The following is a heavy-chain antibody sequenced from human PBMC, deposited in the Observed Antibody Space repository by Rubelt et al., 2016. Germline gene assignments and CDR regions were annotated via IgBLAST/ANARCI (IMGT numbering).Heavy chain of an antibody. CDR3: ARGLMAAPTGYGMDV. J-gene: IGHJ6*02. V-gene: IGHV3-21*01. Sequence: GEGLEWVSSISSGSTYIYHADSVKGRFTISRDNAKISLYLQMNSLRAEDTAVYYCARGLMAAPTGYGMDVWGQGTTVTVSS. CDR2: ISSGSTYI. D-gene: IGHD2-15*01.